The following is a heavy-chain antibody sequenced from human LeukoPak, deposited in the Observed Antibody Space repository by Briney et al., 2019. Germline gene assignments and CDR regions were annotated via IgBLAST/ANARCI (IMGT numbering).Heavy chain of an antibody. J-gene: IGHJ4*02. V-gene: IGHV1-69*04. CDR1: GGTFSSYT. Sequence: SVKVSCKASGGTFSSYTISWVRQAPGQGLEWMGRIIPILGIANYVQKFQGRVTITADKSTSTAYMELSSLRSEDTAVYYCARDRGRRYYDSSGYQPFDYWGQGTLVTVSS. D-gene: IGHD3-22*01. CDR3: ARDRGRRYYDSSGYQPFDY. CDR2: IIPILGIA.